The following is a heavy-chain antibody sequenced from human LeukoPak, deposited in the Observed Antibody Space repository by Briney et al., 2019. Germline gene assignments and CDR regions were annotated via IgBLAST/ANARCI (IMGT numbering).Heavy chain of an antibody. CDR3: AKDLGVVITYYFDY. CDR2: ISGSGGST. CDR1: GFTLSSYA. V-gene: IGHV3-23*01. J-gene: IGHJ4*02. Sequence: GGSLRLSCVVSGFTLSSYAMSWVPQAPGKGLEWVSAISGSGGSTYYADSVKGRFTISRDNSKDTLYLQMNSLRADDTAVYFCAKDLGVVITYYFDYWGQGTLAPVSS. D-gene: IGHD3-22*01.